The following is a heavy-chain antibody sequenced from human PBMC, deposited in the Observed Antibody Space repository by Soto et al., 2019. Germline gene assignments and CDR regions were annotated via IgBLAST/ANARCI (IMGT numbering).Heavy chain of an antibody. D-gene: IGHD6-6*01. CDR3: ASHLPLLVSPSIAPWQLVSSAFDS. Sequence: PAETLSLTCTVSGGSIITCCRYWVWIRQSPGQGLEWIGCIYYSGSTYDNPSLKTRVTISMETSKNQFSLWLYSVTAADTAVYYCASHLPLLVSPSIAPWQLVSSAFDSWGQGTQVTVSS. CDR1: GGSIITCCRY. V-gene: IGHV4-39*01. J-gene: IGHJ4*02. CDR2: IYYSGST.